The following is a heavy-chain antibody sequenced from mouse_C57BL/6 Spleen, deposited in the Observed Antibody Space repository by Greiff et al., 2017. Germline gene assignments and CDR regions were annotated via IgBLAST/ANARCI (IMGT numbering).Heavy chain of an antibody. CDR1: GYTFTDYN. CDR2: INPNNGGT. Sequence: EVKLQESGPELVKPGASVKIPCKASGYTFTDYNMDWVKQSHGKSLEWIGDINPNNGGTIYNQKFKGKATLTVDKSSSTAYMELRSLTSEDTAVYYCARSGYGNYVGAMDYWGQGTSVTVSS. V-gene: IGHV1-18*01. D-gene: IGHD2-1*01. J-gene: IGHJ4*01. CDR3: ARSGYGNYVGAMDY.